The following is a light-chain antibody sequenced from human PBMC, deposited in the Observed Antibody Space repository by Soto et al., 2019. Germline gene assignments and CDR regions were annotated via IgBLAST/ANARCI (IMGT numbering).Light chain of an antibody. V-gene: IGLV2-14*01. J-gene: IGLJ1*01. CDR3: SSYTSSSTFYV. CDR1: SSDVGGCNY. CDR2: DVT. Sequence: QSVLAQPASVSGSPGQSIASSCTGSSSDVGGCNYVSWYQQHPGKAPKLMIYDVTNRPSGVSDRFSGSKSGNTASLTITGLQAEDEADYYCSSYTSSSTFYVLGTGTKVTVL.